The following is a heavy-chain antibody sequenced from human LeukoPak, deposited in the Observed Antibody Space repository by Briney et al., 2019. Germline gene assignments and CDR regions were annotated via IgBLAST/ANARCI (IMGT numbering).Heavy chain of an antibody. CDR1: GFTFSNYT. CDR2: ISRSSINI. V-gene: IGHV3-21*01. D-gene: IGHD3-22*01. Sequence: KPGGSLRLSCAASGFTFSNYTMNWVRQAPGKGLEWVSSISRSSINIYYADSVKGRFTISRDNAKNTLYLQMNSLRTEDTAVYYCARAQYYDSTTAGGMDVWGQGTTVTVSS. CDR3: ARAQYYDSTTAGGMDV. J-gene: IGHJ6*02.